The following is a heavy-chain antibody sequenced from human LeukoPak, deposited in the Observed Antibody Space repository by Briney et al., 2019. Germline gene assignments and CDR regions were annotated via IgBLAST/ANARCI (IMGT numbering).Heavy chain of an antibody. V-gene: IGHV3-30*02. CDR1: GFNFNGYG. CDR3: TKERDYYHGSGYDS. D-gene: IGHD3-22*01. Sequence: PGGSLRLSCAASGFNFNGYGMHWVRQAPGKGLEWVAFIWFDGTKEYYADSVKGRFTISRDNFKSTVSLQMNNLRVEDTALYYCTKERDYYHGSGYDSWGQGTLVTVSS. CDR2: IWFDGTKE. J-gene: IGHJ4*02.